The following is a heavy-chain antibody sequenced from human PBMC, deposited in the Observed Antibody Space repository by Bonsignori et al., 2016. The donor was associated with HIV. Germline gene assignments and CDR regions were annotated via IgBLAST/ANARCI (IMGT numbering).Heavy chain of an antibody. J-gene: IGHJ4*02. V-gene: IGHV5-51*01. D-gene: IGHD3-10*02. Sequence: VRQMPGKGLEWMGIIYPGDSDTRYSPSFQGQVTISVDKSISTAYLQWSSLKASDTAMYYCARQYSYQPLYGDHSTFFDYWGQGTLVTVSS. CDR2: IYPGDSDT. CDR3: ARQYSYQPLYGDHSTFFDY.